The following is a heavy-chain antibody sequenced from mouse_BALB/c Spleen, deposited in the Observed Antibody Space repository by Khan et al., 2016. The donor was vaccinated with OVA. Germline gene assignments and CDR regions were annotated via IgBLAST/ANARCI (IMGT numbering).Heavy chain of an antibody. CDR1: RFTFSTYG. Sequence: EVELVESGGDLVKPGGSLRLSCAASRFTFSTYGMSWVRQFPDKRLEWVATINSDGYYTYYPDTLKGRFTISRNNAENTLYLQMSSLKSEDTAIYYCASHLTGSFAYWGHGTLVTVSA. CDR2: INSDGYYT. CDR3: ASHLTGSFAY. J-gene: IGHJ3*01. V-gene: IGHV5-6*01. D-gene: IGHD4-1*01.